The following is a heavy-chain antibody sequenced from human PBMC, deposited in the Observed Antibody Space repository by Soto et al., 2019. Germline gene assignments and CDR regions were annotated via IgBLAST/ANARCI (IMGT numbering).Heavy chain of an antibody. D-gene: IGHD2-15*01. V-gene: IGHV4-39*01. Sequence: SETLSLTCTVSGGSSVSSSSYYWGWIRQPPGKGLEWIGSIYYTGNTFYSPSFRSRLTISVDTSKSQFSLKLRSVTAADTATYYCASEVSSTDGMDVWGQGTTVTVSS. J-gene: IGHJ6*02. CDR2: IYYTGNT. CDR3: ASEVSSTDGMDV. CDR1: GGSSVSSSSYY.